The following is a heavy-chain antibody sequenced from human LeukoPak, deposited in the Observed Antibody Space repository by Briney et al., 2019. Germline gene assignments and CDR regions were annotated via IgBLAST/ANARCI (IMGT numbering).Heavy chain of an antibody. CDR1: GGSISTYY. CDR2: IENSGNT. D-gene: IGHD2-21*02. V-gene: IGHV4-59*08. Sequence: SEILSLTCTVPGGSISTYYWSWIRQPPGKGLEWMGYIENSGNTNYHPSLRSRVTISIDTSKNQFSLKLTSVTAADTAVYYCARHGSDWTFDYWGQGTLVTVSS. CDR3: ARHGSDWTFDY. J-gene: IGHJ4*02.